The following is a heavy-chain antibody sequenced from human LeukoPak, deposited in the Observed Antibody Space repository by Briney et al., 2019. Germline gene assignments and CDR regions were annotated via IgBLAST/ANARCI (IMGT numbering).Heavy chain of an antibody. CDR3: ALGGWLRF. D-gene: IGHD5-12*01. V-gene: IGHV4-39*07. J-gene: IGHJ4*02. CDR1: SGSIRSSSYY. CDR2: INHSGST. Sequence: PSETLSLTCTVSSGSIRSSSYYWGWIRQPPGKGLEWIGEINHSGSTNYNPSLKSRVTISVDTSKNQFSLKLSSVTAADTAVYYCALGGWLRFWGQGTLVTVSS.